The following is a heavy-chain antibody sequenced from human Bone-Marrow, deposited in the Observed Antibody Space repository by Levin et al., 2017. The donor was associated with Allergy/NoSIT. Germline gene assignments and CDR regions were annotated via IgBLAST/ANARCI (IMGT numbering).Heavy chain of an antibody. D-gene: IGHD3-10*01. CDR3: ARDGRRYYYGSGSYYKTNWFDP. Sequence: SQTLSLTYTVSGGSISSYYWSWIRQPPGKGLEWIGYIYYSGSTNYNPSLKSRVTISVDTSKNQFSLKLSSVTAADTAVYYCARDGRRYYYGSGSYYKTNWFDPWGQGTLVTVSS. J-gene: IGHJ5*02. CDR2: IYYSGST. V-gene: IGHV4-59*01. CDR1: GGSISSYY.